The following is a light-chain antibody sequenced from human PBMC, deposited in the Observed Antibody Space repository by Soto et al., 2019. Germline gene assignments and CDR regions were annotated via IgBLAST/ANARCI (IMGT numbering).Light chain of an antibody. J-gene: IGKJ4*01. CDR3: QQYYNWPPVT. Sequence: EIVMTQSPATLSVSPGERATLSCRASQSVSNNLAWYQQKPGQAPRLLIYGASARATGIPARFSGSGSETDFTLTISSLQSEDFAVYYCQQYYNWPPVTFGGGTKVET. CDR2: GAS. V-gene: IGKV3-15*01. CDR1: QSVSNN.